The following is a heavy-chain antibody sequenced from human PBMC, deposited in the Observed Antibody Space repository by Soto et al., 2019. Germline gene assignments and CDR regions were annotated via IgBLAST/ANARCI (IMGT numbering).Heavy chain of an antibody. J-gene: IGHJ4*02. CDR1: GFTFSSYA. D-gene: IGHD4-17*01. Sequence: GGSLRLSCAASGFTFSSYAMSWVRQAPGKGLEWVSAISGSGGSTYYADSVKGRFTISRDNSKNTLYLQMNSLRAEDTAVYYCAKDNRDYGDYTGGECFDYWGQGTLVTVSS. CDR2: ISGSGGST. CDR3: AKDNRDYGDYTGGECFDY. V-gene: IGHV3-23*01.